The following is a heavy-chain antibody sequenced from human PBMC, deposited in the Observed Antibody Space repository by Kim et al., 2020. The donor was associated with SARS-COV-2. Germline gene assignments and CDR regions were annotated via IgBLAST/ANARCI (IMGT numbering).Heavy chain of an antibody. J-gene: IGHJ4*02. Sequence: ASVKVSCKASGFTFTFYSMHWVRQAPGQGLEWMGMINRSGGGTNYAQKFQGRVTMTGDTSTNTVYMELSSLRSDDTAVYYCAKEGGHWGKGTLSTVSS. V-gene: IGHV1-46*01. CDR2: INRSGGGT. CDR3: AKEGGH. D-gene: IGHD3-16*01. CDR1: GFTFTFYS.